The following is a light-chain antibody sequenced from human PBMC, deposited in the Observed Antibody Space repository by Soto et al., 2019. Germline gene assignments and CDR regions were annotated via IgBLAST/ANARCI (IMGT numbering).Light chain of an antibody. V-gene: IGLV2-23*02. J-gene: IGLJ1*01. CDR1: TSDVGSYDS. CDR3: CSYAGTSYV. CDR2: EVN. Sequence: QSALTQRASVSGSPGQSITISCTGTTSDVGSYDSVSWYQHHPGKAPELMIYEVNKRPSGVSIRFSGSKSGNTASLTISGLQAEDEADYYCCSYAGTSYVFGAGTKVTVL.